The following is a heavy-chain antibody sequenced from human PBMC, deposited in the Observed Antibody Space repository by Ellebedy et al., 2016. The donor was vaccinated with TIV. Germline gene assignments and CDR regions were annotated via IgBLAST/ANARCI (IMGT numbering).Heavy chain of an antibody. V-gene: IGHV3-23*01. D-gene: IGHD2-15*01. CDR3: ARDRLGGSCYLGN. J-gene: IGHJ4*02. CDR2: IGGSSGYT. Sequence: GESLKISXAASGFTFSSYAMSWVRQAPGKGLEWVSAIGGSSGYTYYTDSVKGRFTISRDNAKNSLYLQMNSLRAEDTAVYYCARDRLGGSCYLGNWGQGTLVTVSS. CDR1: GFTFSSYA.